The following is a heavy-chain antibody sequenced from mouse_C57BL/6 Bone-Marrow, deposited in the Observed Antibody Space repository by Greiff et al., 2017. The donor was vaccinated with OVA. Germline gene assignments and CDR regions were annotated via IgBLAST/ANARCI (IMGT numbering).Heavy chain of an antibody. J-gene: IGHJ4*01. V-gene: IGHV5-6*02. Sequence: EVKLMESGGDLVKPGGSLKLSCAASGFTFSSYGMSWVRQTPDQRLEWVATLSSGGSYTYYPDTVKGRFTISRDNAKNTLYLQMSRLKSEDTAMYYCARREVVAPMDYWGQGTSVTGSS. CDR1: GFTFSSYG. D-gene: IGHD1-1*01. CDR3: ARREVVAPMDY. CDR2: LSSGGSYT.